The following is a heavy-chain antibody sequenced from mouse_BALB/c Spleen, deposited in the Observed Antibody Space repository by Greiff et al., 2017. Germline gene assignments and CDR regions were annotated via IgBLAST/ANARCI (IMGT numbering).Heavy chain of an antibody. V-gene: IGHV1-18*01. CDR1: GYTFTEYT. J-gene: IGHJ1*01. D-gene: IGHD2-1*01. Sequence: VQLKESGPELVKPGASVKISCKTSGYTFTEYTMHWVKQSHGKSLEWIGGINPNNGGTSYNQKFKGKATLTVDKSSSTAYMELRSLTSEDSAVYYCARSGYYGNYYWYFDVWGAGTTVTVSS. CDR2: INPNNGGT. CDR3: ARSGYYGNYYWYFDV.